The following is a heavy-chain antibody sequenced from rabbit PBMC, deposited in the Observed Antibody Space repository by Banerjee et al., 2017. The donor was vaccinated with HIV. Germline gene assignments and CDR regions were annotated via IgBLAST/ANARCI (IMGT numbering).Heavy chain of an antibody. CDR2: IYAGSSDST. Sequence: QEQLEESGGDLVKPEGSLTLTCTASGFSFSSSYWTCWVRQAPGKGLEWIACIYAGSSDSTYYASWAKGRFTISSTSSTTVTLQMTSLTAADTATYFCARDLAGVIGWNFNLWGPGTLVTVS. D-gene: IGHD4-1*01. CDR3: ARDLAGVIGWNFNL. CDR1: GFSFSSSYW. J-gene: IGHJ4*01. V-gene: IGHV1S45*01.